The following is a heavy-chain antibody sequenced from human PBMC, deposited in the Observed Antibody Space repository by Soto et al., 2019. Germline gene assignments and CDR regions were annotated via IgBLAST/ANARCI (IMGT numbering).Heavy chain of an antibody. D-gene: IGHD3-16*01. CDR1: GYTYTENQ. J-gene: IGHJ5*02. Sequence: ASVKVSCKASGYTYTENQIHWLRRAPGQRLQWLGGIDPKSGDTTFAPTFQRRVTMTRDTSTNTAYLELTRLTSDDTAIYYCARRHLLDYIRCCCGPWGLGTLFRVSS. CDR2: IDPKSGDT. CDR3: ARRHLLDYIRCCCGP. V-gene: IGHV1-2*02.